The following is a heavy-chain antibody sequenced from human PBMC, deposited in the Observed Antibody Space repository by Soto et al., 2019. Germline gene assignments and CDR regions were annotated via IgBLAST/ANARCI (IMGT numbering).Heavy chain of an antibody. D-gene: IGHD2-8*01. Sequence: QVQLVQSGAEGKKPGASVKVSCRTSGYTFSGFYIHWVRQAPGQGLESMGWIYPDSGGTDYAQKFQGRVTMTRDPSISTAYMELSRLRSDVTAVYYCRLTGVSEFDYCGQGTLVTVSS. CDR2: IYPDSGGT. CDR1: GYTFSGFY. CDR3: RLTGVSEFDY. J-gene: IGHJ4*02. V-gene: IGHV1-2*02.